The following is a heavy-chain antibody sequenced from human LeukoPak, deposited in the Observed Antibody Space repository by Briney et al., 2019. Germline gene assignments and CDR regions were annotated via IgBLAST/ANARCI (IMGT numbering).Heavy chain of an antibody. J-gene: IGHJ3*02. CDR3: ARDWPGQSMIVVGDAFDI. D-gene: IGHD3-22*01. Sequence: GGSLRLSSAASGFTFSSYWMSWVRPAPGKGLEWVANIKQDGSEKYYVDSVKGRFTISRDNAKNSLYLQMNSVRAEDTAVYYCARDWPGQSMIVVGDAFDIWGQGTMVTVSS. CDR1: GFTFSSYW. V-gene: IGHV3-7*01. CDR2: IKQDGSEK.